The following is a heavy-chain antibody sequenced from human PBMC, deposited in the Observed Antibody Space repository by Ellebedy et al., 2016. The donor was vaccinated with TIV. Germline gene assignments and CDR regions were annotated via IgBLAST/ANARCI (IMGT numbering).Heavy chain of an antibody. D-gene: IGHD3-16*01. Sequence: GESLKISCAASGITFSSHAISWVRQTPGKGLEWASAISGRGDKTYYTDSVKGRFTIPRDNSQNTLYLQMNSLRAEDTAVYYCSKELHMWGTIMIDCWGPGTLVTVSS. CDR2: ISGRGDKT. CDR3: SKELHMWGTIMIDC. V-gene: IGHV3-23*01. CDR1: GITFSSHA. J-gene: IGHJ4*02.